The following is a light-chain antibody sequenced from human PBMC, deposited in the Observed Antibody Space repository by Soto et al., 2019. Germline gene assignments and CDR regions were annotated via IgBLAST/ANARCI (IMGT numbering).Light chain of an antibody. CDR2: DAS. J-gene: IGKJ4*01. Sequence: EIVLTQSPATLSLSPGERATLSCKASQSVSSYLAWYHQKPGQAPRLLIYDASNRATGIPARFSGSGSETDFTLTISSLEPEDFAVYYCQQRRNWPLTFGGGTKVEIK. V-gene: IGKV3-11*01. CDR3: QQRRNWPLT. CDR1: QSVSSY.